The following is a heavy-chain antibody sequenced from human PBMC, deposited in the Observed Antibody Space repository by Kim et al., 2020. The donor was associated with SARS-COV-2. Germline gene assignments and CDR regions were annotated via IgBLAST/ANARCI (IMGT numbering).Heavy chain of an antibody. J-gene: IGHJ6*02. CDR1: GYTFTGYY. Sequence: ASVKVSCKASGYTFTGYYMHWVRQAPGQGLEWMGWINPNSGGTNYAQKFQGWVTMTRDTSISTAYMELSRLRSDDTAVYYCARGPLGCSGGSCYPYYYYYGMDVWGQGTTVTVSS. D-gene: IGHD2-15*01. CDR3: ARGPLGCSGGSCYPYYYYYGMDV. V-gene: IGHV1-2*04. CDR2: INPNSGGT.